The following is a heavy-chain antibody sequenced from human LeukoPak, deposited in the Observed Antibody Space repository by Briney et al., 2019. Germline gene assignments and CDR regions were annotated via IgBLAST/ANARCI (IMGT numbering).Heavy chain of an antibody. V-gene: IGHV3-66*01. Sequence: GGSLRLSCAASESSVGSNYMTWVRQAPGKGLEWVSLIYSGGSTYYADSVKGRFTISRDNSKNTLYLQMNSLRAEDTAVYYCARVSYCGGDCSTGSFDYWGQGTLVTVSS. CDR2: IYSGGST. CDR1: ESSVGSNY. CDR3: ARVSYCGGDCSTGSFDY. J-gene: IGHJ4*02. D-gene: IGHD2-21*02.